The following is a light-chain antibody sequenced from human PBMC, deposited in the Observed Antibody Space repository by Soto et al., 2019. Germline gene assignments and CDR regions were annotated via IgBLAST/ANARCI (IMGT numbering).Light chain of an antibody. CDR3: QQYNNWPPTWT. CDR2: GAS. Sequence: EIVMTQSPATLSVSPGERATLSCRASQSVSSNLAWYQQKPGQAPRLLIYGASTRATGIPARFSGSGSGTEXXLTISSLQSEDFAVYYCQQYNNWPPTWTFGQGTKVEIK. J-gene: IGKJ1*01. CDR1: QSVSSN. V-gene: IGKV3-15*01.